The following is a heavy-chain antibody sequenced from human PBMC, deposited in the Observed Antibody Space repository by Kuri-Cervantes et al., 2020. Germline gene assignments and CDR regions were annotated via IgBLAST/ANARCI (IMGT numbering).Heavy chain of an antibody. J-gene: IGHJ3*02. D-gene: IGHD3-22*01. Sequence: ASVKVSCKASGYTFTSYGISWVRQAPGQGLEWMGWISAYNGNTNYAQKFQGRVTMTRDTSISTAYMELSRLRSDDTAVYYCARRIPPYYYDSSGLDDAFDIWGQGTMVTDSS. CDR3: ARRIPPYYYDSSGLDDAFDI. CDR2: ISAYNGNT. CDR1: GYTFTSYG. V-gene: IGHV1-18*01.